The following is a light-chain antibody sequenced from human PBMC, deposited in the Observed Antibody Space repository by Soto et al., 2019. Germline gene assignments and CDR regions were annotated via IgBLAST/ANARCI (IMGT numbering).Light chain of an antibody. V-gene: IGKV4-1*01. CDR2: WAS. CDR1: QSVLYNSNNKNY. J-gene: IGKJ1*01. Sequence: DIVMTQSPDSLAVSLGERATINCKSSQSVLYNSNNKNYLAWYQQKPGQPPKLLIYWASTRESGVPGRFSGSGAGTDFTLTITSLQAEDVAVYYCQQYYRTPRTFGQGTKVEIK. CDR3: QQYYRTPRT.